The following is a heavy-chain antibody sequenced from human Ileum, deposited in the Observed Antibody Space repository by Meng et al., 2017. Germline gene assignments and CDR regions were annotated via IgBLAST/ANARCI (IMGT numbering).Heavy chain of an antibody. CDR1: GRSIGSSDW. CDR2: MNLGGSP. Sequence: QKQQHESGPGRVEPSGPLSLTCAVSGRSIGSSDWWSWVRQPPGKGLEWIAEMNLGGSPNYNPSLKSRVTMSVDKSNDHLSLQLTSVTAADTAVYYCAHIFDSWGQGTLVTVSS. J-gene: IGHJ4*02. CDR3: AHIFDS. V-gene: IGHV4-4*02.